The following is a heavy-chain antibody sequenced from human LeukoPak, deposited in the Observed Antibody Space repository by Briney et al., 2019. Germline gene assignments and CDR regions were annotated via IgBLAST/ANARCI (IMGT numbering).Heavy chain of an antibody. Sequence: GRSLRLSCAASGFTFSSYAMHWVRQAPGKGLEWVAVISYDGSNKYYADSVKGRFTISRDNSKNTLYLQMNSLRAEDTAVYYCARDPQPFTYGGNGLVDYWGQGTLVTVSS. CDR2: ISYDGSNK. CDR1: GFTFSSYA. CDR3: ARDPQPFTYGGNGLVDY. J-gene: IGHJ4*02. V-gene: IGHV3-30*01. D-gene: IGHD4-23*01.